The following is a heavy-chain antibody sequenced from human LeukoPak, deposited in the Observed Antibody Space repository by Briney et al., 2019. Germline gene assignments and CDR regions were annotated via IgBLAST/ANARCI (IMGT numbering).Heavy chain of an antibody. CDR3: VSAARRYDILTGYHYYYYMDV. V-gene: IGHV1-69*13. D-gene: IGHD3-9*01. CDR2: IIPIFGTA. J-gene: IGHJ6*03. Sequence: SVKVSCKASGGTFSSYAISWVRQAPGQGLEWMGGIIPIFGTANYAQKFQGRVTITADESTSTAYMELSSLRSEDTAVYYCVSAARRYDILTGYHYYYYMDVWGKGTTVTISS. CDR1: GGTFSSYA.